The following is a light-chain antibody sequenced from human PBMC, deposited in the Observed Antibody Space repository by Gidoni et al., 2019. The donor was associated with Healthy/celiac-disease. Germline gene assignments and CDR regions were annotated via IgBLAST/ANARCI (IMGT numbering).Light chain of an antibody. J-gene: IGLJ1*01. CDR3: QTWGTGIQV. V-gene: IGLV4-69*01. Sequence: QLVLTQSPSASASLGASVKLTCTLSSGHSSYAIAWHQQQPEKGPRYLMKLNSDGSHSKGDGIPDRFSGSSSGAERYLTISSLQSEDEADYYCQTWGTGIQVFGTGTKVNRP. CDR1: SGHSSYA. CDR2: LNSDGSH.